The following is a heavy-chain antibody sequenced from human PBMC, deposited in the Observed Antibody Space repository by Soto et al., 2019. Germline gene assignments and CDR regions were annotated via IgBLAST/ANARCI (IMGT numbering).Heavy chain of an antibody. CDR2: INPSGGST. CDR1: GYTFTSYD. CDR3: ARDDYYDSSGYPYYFDY. D-gene: IGHD3-22*01. J-gene: IGHJ4*02. V-gene: IGHV1-46*01. Sequence: ASVKVSCKASGYTFTSYDMHWVRQAPGQGLEWMGIINPSGGSTSYAQKFQGRVTMTRDTSTSTVYMELSSLRSEDTAVYYCARDDYYDSSGYPYYFDYWGQGTLVTVSS.